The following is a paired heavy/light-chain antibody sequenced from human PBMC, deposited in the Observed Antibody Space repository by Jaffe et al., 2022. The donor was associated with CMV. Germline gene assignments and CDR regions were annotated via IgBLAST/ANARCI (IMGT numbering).Heavy chain of an antibody. D-gene: IGHD2-15*01. J-gene: IGHJ3*01. CDR2: IYNAEST. CDR3: AGGPTSYSDAFDV. V-gene: IGHV4-39*01. Sequence: QMQLQETGPGLVKPSETLSLSCTVSGGSISSRRYYWGWIRQTPGKGLEWIGSIYNAESTYYSPSLKSRATISVDTSKNQCSLTMMSVSAADTAVYYCAGGPTSYSDAFDVWGQGTTVIVSS. CDR1: GGSISSRRYY.
Light chain of an antibody. CDR1: QSIGSW. J-gene: IGKJ1*01. CDR3: HQYSGYSRT. CDR2: TAS. Sequence: DIQMTQSPSTLSASVGDRVTITCRASQSIGSWLAWYQQKPGKAPKLVIYTASELEKGVPSRFRGSGSGTEFTLTISSLQPDDFATYYCHQYSGYSRTFGQGTKVEMK. V-gene: IGKV1-5*03.